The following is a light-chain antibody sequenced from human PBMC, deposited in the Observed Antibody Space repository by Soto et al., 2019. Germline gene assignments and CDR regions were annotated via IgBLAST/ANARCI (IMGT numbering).Light chain of an antibody. CDR3: SSYTSSSTYVL. Sequence: QSALTQPASVSGSPGQSITISCTGTGSDVGGYNYVSWYQQHPGKAPKLMIFDVSNRPSGVSNRFSGSKSGNTASLTISGLHTEDDADYYCSSYTSSSTYVLFGGGTKLTVL. J-gene: IGLJ2*01. CDR1: GSDVGGYNY. V-gene: IGLV2-14*01. CDR2: DVS.